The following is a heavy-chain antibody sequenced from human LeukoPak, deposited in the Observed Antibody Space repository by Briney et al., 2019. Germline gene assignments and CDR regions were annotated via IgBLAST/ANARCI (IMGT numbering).Heavy chain of an antibody. CDR3: ARDRVPYSSSWSFDS. J-gene: IGHJ4*02. CDR1: GSSISIYY. D-gene: IGHD6-13*01. CDR2: IYASGSGST. Sequence: SETLSLTFTVSGSSISIYYWSWIRQPAGKGLEWIGRIYASGSGSTNYNPSLKSRVTMSLDTSKSQFSLKLTSVTAADTAVYYCARDRVPYSSSWSFDSWGQGILVTVSS. V-gene: IGHV4-4*07.